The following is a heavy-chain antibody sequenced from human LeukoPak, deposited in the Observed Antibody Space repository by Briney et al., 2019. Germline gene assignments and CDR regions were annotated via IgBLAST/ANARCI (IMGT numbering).Heavy chain of an antibody. J-gene: IGHJ4*02. CDR2: INPHNGGT. Sequence: ASVKVSCKASGYTFTDYYMHWVRQAPGLGLEWMGWINPHNGGTNYAQNFQGRVTMTRDTSTSTVYMELSSLRSEDTAVYYCARGGSYYDSSGYYNGYWGQGTLVTVSS. D-gene: IGHD3-22*01. CDR3: ARGGSYYDSSGYYNGY. V-gene: IGHV1-2*02. CDR1: GYTFTDYY.